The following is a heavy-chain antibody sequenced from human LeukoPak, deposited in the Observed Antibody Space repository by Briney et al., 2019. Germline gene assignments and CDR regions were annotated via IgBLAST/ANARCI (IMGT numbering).Heavy chain of an antibody. J-gene: IGHJ3*02. CDR1: GGSISSYY. D-gene: IGHD3-22*01. Sequence: SETLSLTCTVSGGSISSYYWSWIRQPPGKGLEWIGYIYYSGSTYYNPSLKSRVTISVDTSKNQFSLKLRSVTAADTAVYYCARIDESSGYDPFDIWGQGTMVAVSS. CDR2: IYYSGST. V-gene: IGHV4-59*01. CDR3: ARIDESSGYDPFDI.